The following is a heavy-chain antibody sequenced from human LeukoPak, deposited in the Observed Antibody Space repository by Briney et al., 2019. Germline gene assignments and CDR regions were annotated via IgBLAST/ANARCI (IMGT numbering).Heavy chain of an antibody. CDR2: ISGRGGST. V-gene: IGHV3-23*01. CDR3: AKVEYSSSSEAFDI. J-gene: IGHJ3*02. Sequence: GGSLRLSCAASGFTFSSYWMSWVRQAPGKGLEWVSAISGRGGSTYYADSVKGRFTISRDNSKNTLYLQMNSLRAEDTAVYYCAKVEYSSSSEAFDIWGQGTMVTVSS. D-gene: IGHD6-6*01. CDR1: GFTFSSYW.